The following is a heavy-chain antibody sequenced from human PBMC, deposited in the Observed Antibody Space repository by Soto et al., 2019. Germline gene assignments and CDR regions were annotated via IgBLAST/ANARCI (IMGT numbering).Heavy chain of an antibody. D-gene: IGHD2-8*02. CDR2: ITPISGTP. V-gene: IGHV1-69*12. CDR3: ARIYCSGGICFPNWVDP. Sequence: QVQLVQSGSEVKKPGSSVKVSCKASGGFFSSDAISWVRQAPGQGLEWLGGITPISGTPKYAQKFKGRVTISADESTSTAYMDLSSRRFEDTAIDYCARIYCSGGICFPNWVDPWGQGTLVTVSS. J-gene: IGHJ5*02. CDR1: GGFFSSDA.